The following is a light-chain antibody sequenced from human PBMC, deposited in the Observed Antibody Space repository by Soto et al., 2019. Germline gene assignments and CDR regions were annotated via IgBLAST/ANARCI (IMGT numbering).Light chain of an antibody. CDR2: EVS. Sequence: QSVLTQPPSASGSPGQSVTISCTGTSSDVGGYNYVSWYQQHPGEAPKLMIYEVSKRPSGVPDRFSGSKSGNTASLTVSGLQAEDEDDYYCSSYAGSNNYVFGPGTKVTVL. CDR3: SSYAGSNNYV. V-gene: IGLV2-8*01. CDR1: SSDVGGYNY. J-gene: IGLJ1*01.